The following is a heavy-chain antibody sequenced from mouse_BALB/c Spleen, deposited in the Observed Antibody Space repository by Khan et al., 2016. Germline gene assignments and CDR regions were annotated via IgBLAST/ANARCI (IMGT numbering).Heavy chain of an antibody. CDR3: NAGNGNYDALDS. V-gene: IGHV14-4*02. D-gene: IGHD2-1*01. CDR1: GFNIKDYY. Sequence: VQLQQPGAELVRSGALVKLSCTSSGFNIKDYYRHWVRQRPEQGLEWIGGIDRENGDTEYVPKFQGKATMSAHTSSNSAYLHPSRLPSEDTAVYYCNAGNGNYDALDSWGQGSPVTVSS. J-gene: IGHJ4*01. CDR2: IDRENGDT.